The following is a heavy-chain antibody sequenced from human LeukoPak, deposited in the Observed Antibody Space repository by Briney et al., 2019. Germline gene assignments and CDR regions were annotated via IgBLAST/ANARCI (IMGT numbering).Heavy chain of an antibody. V-gene: IGHV3-23*01. CDR1: GFTFSSYA. CDR3: ARGPLRFLEWFDYFDH. D-gene: IGHD3-3*01. CDR2: ISGSGGST. J-gene: IGHJ4*02. Sequence: GGSLRLSCAASGFTFSSYAMSWVRQAPGKGLEWVSAISGSGGSTYYADSVKGRFTISRDNAKNSLYLQMNSLRAEDTAVYYCARGPLRFLEWFDYFDHWGQGTLVTVSS.